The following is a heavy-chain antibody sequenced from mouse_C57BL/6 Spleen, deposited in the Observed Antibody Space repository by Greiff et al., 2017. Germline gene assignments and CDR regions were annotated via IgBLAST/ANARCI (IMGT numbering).Heavy chain of an antibody. Sequence: EVKLVESGPELVKPGASVKISCKASGYSFTGYYMNWVKQSPEKSLEWIGEINPSTGGTTYNQKFKAKATLTVDKSSSTAYMQLKSLTSEDSAVYYCARWNDGYSLDVWGTGTTVTVSS. V-gene: IGHV1-42*01. CDR2: INPSTGGT. CDR3: ARWNDGYSLDV. D-gene: IGHD2-3*01. J-gene: IGHJ1*03. CDR1: GYSFTGYY.